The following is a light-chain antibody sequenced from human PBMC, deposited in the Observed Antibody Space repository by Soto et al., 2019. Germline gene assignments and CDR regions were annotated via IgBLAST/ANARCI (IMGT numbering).Light chain of an antibody. CDR2: YAS. Sequence: DIQMSQSPSTLSASLGDRVTITFRASQSISSWLAWYQQKPGKAPKLLIYYASNLESGVPSRFSGSGSGTEFTLTISSLQPHDFATYYCQEYNSYWTFGQGTKVDIK. CDR3: QEYNSYWT. J-gene: IGKJ1*01. CDR1: QSISSW. V-gene: IGKV1-5*01.